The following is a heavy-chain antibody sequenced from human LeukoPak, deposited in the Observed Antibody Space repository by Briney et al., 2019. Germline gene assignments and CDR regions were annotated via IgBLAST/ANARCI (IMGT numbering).Heavy chain of an antibody. CDR3: AREGDTAMVTRLFDY. Sequence: ASVTVSCKASGYTFTGYYMHWVRQAPGQGLEWMGWINPNSGGTNYAQKFQGRVTMTRDTSISTAYMELSRLRSDDTAVYYCAREGDTAMVTRLFDYWGQGTLVTVSS. J-gene: IGHJ4*02. CDR2: INPNSGGT. V-gene: IGHV1-2*02. D-gene: IGHD5-18*01. CDR1: GYTFTGYY.